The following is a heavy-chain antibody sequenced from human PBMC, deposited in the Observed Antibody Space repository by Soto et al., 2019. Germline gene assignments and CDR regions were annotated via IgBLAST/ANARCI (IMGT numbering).Heavy chain of an antibody. CDR1: GFTFDDYA. V-gene: IGHV3-9*01. CDR3: AKPVTGIAAAGDYYYYRMDV. CDR2: ISWNSGSI. J-gene: IGHJ6*02. D-gene: IGHD6-13*01. Sequence: EVQLVESGGGLVQPGRSLRLSCAASGFTFDDYAMHWVRQAPGKGLEWVSGISWNSGSIGYADSVKGRFTISRDNPKNSLYLQMNSLKAEDTALYYCAKPVTGIAAAGDYYYYRMDVWGQGTTVTVSS.